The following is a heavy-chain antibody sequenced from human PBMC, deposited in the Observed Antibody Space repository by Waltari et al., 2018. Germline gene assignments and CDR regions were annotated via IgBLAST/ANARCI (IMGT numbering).Heavy chain of an antibody. D-gene: IGHD3-3*01. CDR2: IYYSGST. J-gene: IGHJ4*02. CDR1: GGSISSYY. Sequence: QVQLQESGPGLVKPSETLSLTCTVSGGSISSYYWSWIRQPPGKGLEWIGYIYYSGSTNYNPSLESRVTISVDTSKNQFSLKLSSVTAADTAVYYCGGIVFGVVIIWGQGTLVTVSS. V-gene: IGHV4-59*01. CDR3: GGIVFGVVII.